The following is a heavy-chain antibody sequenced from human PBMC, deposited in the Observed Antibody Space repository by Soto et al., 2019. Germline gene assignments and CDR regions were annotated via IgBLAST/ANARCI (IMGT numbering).Heavy chain of an antibody. CDR3: ARFDGSSSSSRYGMDV. CDR1: GYIFTSYW. Sequence: GESLKISCNGSGYIFTSYWIGWGRQMPGKGLEWMGIIYPGDSDTRYSPSFQGQVTISADKSISTAYLQWSSLKASDTAMYYCARFDGSSSSSRYGMDVWGQGTTVTVSS. V-gene: IGHV5-51*01. J-gene: IGHJ6*02. D-gene: IGHD6-6*01. CDR2: IYPGDSDT.